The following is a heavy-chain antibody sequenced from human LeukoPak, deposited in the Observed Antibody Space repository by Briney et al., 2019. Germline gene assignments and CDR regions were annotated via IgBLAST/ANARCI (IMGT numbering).Heavy chain of an antibody. CDR3: ARELFMVVTPPYFDY. CDR1: GYTFTGHY. V-gene: IGHV1-2*06. CDR2: INPNSGGT. Sequence: ASVKVSCKASGYTFTGHYMHWVRQAPGQGLEWMGRINPNSGGTNYAQKFQGRVTMTRDTSISTAYMELSRLRSDDTAVYYCARELFMVVTPPYFDYWGQGTLVTVSS. D-gene: IGHD4-23*01. J-gene: IGHJ4*02.